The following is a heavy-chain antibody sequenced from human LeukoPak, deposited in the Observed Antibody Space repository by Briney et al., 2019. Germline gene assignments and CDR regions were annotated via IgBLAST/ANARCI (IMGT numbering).Heavy chain of an antibody. CDR3: ARDLPDRPTYYYVDV. CDR1: GFTFSSYA. Sequence: GGSLRLSCAASGFTFSSYAMHWVRQAPGKGLEYVSAISSNGGSTYYANSVKGRFTISRDNSKNTLYLQMGSLRAEDMAVYYCARDLPDRPTYYYVDVWGKGTTVTVSS. D-gene: IGHD3-22*01. CDR2: ISSNGGST. J-gene: IGHJ6*03. V-gene: IGHV3-64*01.